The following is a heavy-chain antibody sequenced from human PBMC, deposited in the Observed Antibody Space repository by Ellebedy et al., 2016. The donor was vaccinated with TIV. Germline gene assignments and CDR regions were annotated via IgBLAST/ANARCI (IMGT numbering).Heavy chain of an antibody. CDR3: ARRGEMATPFDY. D-gene: IGHD5-24*01. Sequence: ASVKVSXXASGYTFTSYYMHWVRQAPGQGLEWMGIINPSGGSTSYAQKFQGRVTMTRDTSTSTVYMELSSLRSEDTAVYYCARRGEMATPFDYWGQGTLVTVSS. V-gene: IGHV1-46*01. CDR1: GYTFTSYY. J-gene: IGHJ4*02. CDR2: INPSGGST.